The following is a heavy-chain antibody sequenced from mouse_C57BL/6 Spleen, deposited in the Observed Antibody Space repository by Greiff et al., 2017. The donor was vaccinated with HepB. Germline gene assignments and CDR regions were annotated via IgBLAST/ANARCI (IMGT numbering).Heavy chain of an antibody. D-gene: IGHD2-10*02. CDR2: IDPSDSYT. V-gene: IGHV1-50*01. CDR1: GYTFTSYW. CDR3: ASGYGTFDY. Sequence: QVQLQQPGAELVKPGASVKLSCKASGYTFTSYWMQWVKQRPGQGLEWIGEIDPSDSYTNYNQKFKGKATLTVDTSSSTAYMQLSSLTSEDSAVYYCASGYGTFDYWGQGTTLTVSS. J-gene: IGHJ2*01.